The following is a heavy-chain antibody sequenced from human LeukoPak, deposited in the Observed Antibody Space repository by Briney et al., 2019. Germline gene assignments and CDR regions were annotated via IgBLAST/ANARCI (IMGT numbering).Heavy chain of an antibody. D-gene: IGHD2-15*01. CDR1: GFTFSSYS. CDR3: ARGIALRYFDY. Sequence: PGGSLRLSCAASGFTFSSYSMHWVRQAPGKGLESVSAISSNGGSTYYANSVKGRFTISRDNSKNTLYLQMNSLRAEDTAVYYCARGIALRYFDYWGQGTLVTVSS. CDR2: ISSNGGST. V-gene: IGHV3-64*01. J-gene: IGHJ4*02.